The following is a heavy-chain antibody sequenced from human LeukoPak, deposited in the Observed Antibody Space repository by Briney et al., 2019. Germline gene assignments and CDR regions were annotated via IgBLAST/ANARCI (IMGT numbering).Heavy chain of an antibody. D-gene: IGHD5-18*01. Sequence: SETLSLTCTVSGGSISSYYWSWIRQPAGKGLEWIGRIYTSGSTNYNPSLKSRVTISVDTSKNQFSLKLSSVTAADTAVYYCATGLRGYSYGIFDYWGQGTLVTVSS. J-gene: IGHJ4*02. V-gene: IGHV4-4*07. CDR3: ATGLRGYSYGIFDY. CDR2: IYTSGST. CDR1: GGSISSYY.